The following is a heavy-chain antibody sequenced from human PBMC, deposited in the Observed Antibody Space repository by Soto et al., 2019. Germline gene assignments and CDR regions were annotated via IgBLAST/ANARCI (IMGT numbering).Heavy chain of an antibody. CDR2: ISYDGSNK. D-gene: IGHD6-19*01. Sequence: SLRLSCAASGFTFSSYGMHWVRQAPGKGLEWVAVISYDGSNKYYADSVKGRFTISRDNSKNTLYLQMNSLRAEDTAVYYCAKDQRAVAGNGGDNWLDPRGQGTLVTVSS. CDR1: GFTFSSYG. J-gene: IGHJ5*02. V-gene: IGHV3-30*18. CDR3: AKDQRAVAGNGGDNWLDP.